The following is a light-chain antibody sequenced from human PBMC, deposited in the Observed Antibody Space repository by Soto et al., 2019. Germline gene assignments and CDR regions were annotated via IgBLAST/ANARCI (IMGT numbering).Light chain of an antibody. CDR3: QQYKNYSYS. CDR1: QPVNTF. J-gene: IGKJ2*03. CDR2: DAS. Sequence: IQMTQSPSTVSASVRDSVTISCRASQPVNTFLAWYQQKPGGAPKVVIFDASNLGSGVPSRFSGSGFGTEFTLSITSLQPDDFATYYCQQYKNYSYSFGQGTKLEIK. V-gene: IGKV1-5*01.